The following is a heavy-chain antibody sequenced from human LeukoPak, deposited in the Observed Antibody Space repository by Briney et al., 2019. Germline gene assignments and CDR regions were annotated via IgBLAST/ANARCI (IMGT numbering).Heavy chain of an antibody. Sequence: GGSLRLSCAASGFTFSTYWMHWVRQAPGKGLVWVSRINSDGTSKSYADSVKGRFTISRDNAKNTLYLQMNSLRAEDTAVYYCAKAGRGDYADLRFDYWGQGTLVTVSS. J-gene: IGHJ4*02. D-gene: IGHD4-17*01. V-gene: IGHV3-74*01. CDR2: INSDGTSK. CDR3: AKAGRGDYADLRFDY. CDR1: GFTFSTYW.